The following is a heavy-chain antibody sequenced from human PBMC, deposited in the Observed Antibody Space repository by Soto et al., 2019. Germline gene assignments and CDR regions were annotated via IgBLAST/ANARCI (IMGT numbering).Heavy chain of an antibody. V-gene: IGHV4-31*03. CDR1: GGSISSGGYY. D-gene: IGHD3-22*01. J-gene: IGHJ4*02. CDR3: ARSPYYYDSSGYYYVVPFDY. Sequence: LSLTCTVSGGSISSGGYYWSWIRQHPGKGLEWIGYIYYSGSTYYNPSLKSRVTISVDTSKNQFSLKLSSVTAADTAVYYCARSPYYYDSSGYYYVVPFDYWRQGTLVTVSS. CDR2: IYYSGST.